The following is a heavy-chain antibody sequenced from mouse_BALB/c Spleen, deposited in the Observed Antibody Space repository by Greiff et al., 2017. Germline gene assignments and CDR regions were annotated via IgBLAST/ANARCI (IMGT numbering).Heavy chain of an antibody. CDR1: GFTFSSFG. Sequence: EVMLVESGGDLVQPGGSRKLSCAASGFTFSSFGMHWVRQAPEKGLEWVAYISSGSSTIYYADTVKGRFTISRDNPKNTLFLQMTSLRSEDTAMYYCARALLRLRDAMDYWGQGTSVTVSS. D-gene: IGHD1-2*01. CDR2: ISSGSSTI. V-gene: IGHV5-17*02. CDR3: ARALLRLRDAMDY. J-gene: IGHJ4*01.